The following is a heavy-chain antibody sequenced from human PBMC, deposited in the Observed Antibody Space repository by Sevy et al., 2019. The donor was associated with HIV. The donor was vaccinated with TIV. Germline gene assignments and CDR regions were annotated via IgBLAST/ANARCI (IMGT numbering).Heavy chain of an antibody. CDR2: ISYDGSFT. CDR3: AGSQSSSWNYFDY. J-gene: IGHJ4*02. Sequence: GGSLRLSCAASGFIFSDYTLHWVRQAPGTGLEWVAVISYDGSFTYYADSVEGRFTISRDNSKNTLFLQMNSLGHEDTAVYYCAGSQSSSWNYFDYWGQGTLVTVSS. V-gene: IGHV3-30*04. CDR1: GFIFSDYT. D-gene: IGHD6-13*01.